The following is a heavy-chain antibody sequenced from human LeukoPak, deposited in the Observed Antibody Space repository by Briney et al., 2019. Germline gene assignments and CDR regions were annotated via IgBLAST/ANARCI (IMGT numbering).Heavy chain of an antibody. CDR2: ISSSSSYI. Sequence: GGSLRLSCAASGFTFSSYSMNWVRQAPGKGLEWVSSISSSSSYIYYADSVKGRFTISRDNAKNSLYLQMNGLRAEDTAVYYCAKQAVGQGYWGQGTLVTVSS. J-gene: IGHJ4*02. CDR3: AKQAVGQGY. V-gene: IGHV3-21*01. D-gene: IGHD1-26*01. CDR1: GFTFSSYS.